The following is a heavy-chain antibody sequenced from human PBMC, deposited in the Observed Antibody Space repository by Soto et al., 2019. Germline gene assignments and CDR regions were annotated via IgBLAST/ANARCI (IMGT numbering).Heavy chain of an antibody. CDR1: GFTVSGNY. D-gene: IGHD2-15*01. CDR2: ISTGGDT. Sequence: PGGSLRLSCAPSGFTVSGNYMSWVLQAPGKGLEWVSFISTGGDTYYADSVKGRFTISRDNSKNTLYLQMNSLRAEDTAVYYCARDLGYCRAGSCPGWFDPWGQGTLVTVSS. V-gene: IGHV3-66*01. CDR3: ARDLGYCRAGSCPGWFDP. J-gene: IGHJ5*02.